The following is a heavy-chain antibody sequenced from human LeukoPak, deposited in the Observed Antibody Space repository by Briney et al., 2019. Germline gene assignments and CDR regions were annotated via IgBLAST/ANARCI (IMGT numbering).Heavy chain of an antibody. V-gene: IGHV3-74*01. CDR1: GFTFSSYW. J-gene: IGHJ4*02. CDR3: ARVGYSYGLREALDY. D-gene: IGHD5-18*01. Sequence: GGSLRLSCAASGFTFSSYWMHWVRQVPGKGLVWVSRIKSDGSTTTYADSVKGRFTISRDNAKNTLYLQMNSLRAEDTAVYYCARVGYSYGLREALDYWGQGTLVTVSS. CDR2: IKSDGSTT.